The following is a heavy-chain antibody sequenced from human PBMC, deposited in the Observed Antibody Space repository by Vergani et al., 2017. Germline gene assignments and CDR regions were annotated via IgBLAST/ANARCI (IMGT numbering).Heavy chain of an antibody. CDR2: IRPYTGHT. CDR3: ARDSSSWYNYYYYGMDV. D-gene: IGHD6-13*01. Sequence: QVQLVQSGAELKKPGASVSVSCKGSSHTFQTYGISWVRQAPGKGLEWMAWIRPYTGHTIYAQKFQDRVTMTADTSTNTAYMEMRSLRSDDTAVYYCARDSSSWYNYYYYGMDVWGQGTTVTVSS. CDR1: SHTFQTYG. V-gene: IGHV1-18*01. J-gene: IGHJ6*02.